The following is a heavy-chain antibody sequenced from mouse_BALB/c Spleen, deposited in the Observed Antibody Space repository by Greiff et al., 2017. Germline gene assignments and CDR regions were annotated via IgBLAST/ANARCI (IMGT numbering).Heavy chain of an antibody. Sequence: QVQLKESGAELVKPGASVKLSCKASGYTFTEYIIHWVKQRSGQGLEWIGWFYPGSGSIKYNEKFKDKATLTADKSSSTVYMELSRLTSEDSAVYFCARHEEGAITTEWYFDVWGAGTTVTVSS. J-gene: IGHJ1*01. CDR3: ARHEEGAITTEWYFDV. V-gene: IGHV1-62-2*01. CDR1: GYTFTEYI. CDR2: FYPGSGSI. D-gene: IGHD2-4*01.